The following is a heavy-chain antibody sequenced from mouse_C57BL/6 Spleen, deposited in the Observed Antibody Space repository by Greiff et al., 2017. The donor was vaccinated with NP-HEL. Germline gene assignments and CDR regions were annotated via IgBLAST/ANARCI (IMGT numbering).Heavy chain of an antibody. J-gene: IGHJ4*01. D-gene: IGHD2-5*01. CDR2: IWGVGST. Sequence: VKLQESGPGLVAPSQSLSIICTVSGFSLTSYGVDWVRQSPGKGLEWLGVIWGVGSTNYNSALKSRLSISKDNSKSQVFLKMNSLQTDDTAMYYCSKRGFDYAMDYWGQGTSVTVSS. CDR1: GFSLTSYG. V-gene: IGHV2-6*01. CDR3: SKRGFDYAMDY.